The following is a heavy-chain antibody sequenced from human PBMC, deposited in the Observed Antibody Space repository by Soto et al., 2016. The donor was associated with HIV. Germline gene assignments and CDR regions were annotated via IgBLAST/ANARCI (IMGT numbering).Heavy chain of an antibody. CDR2: ISAYNGNT. CDR1: GYTLTSYG. J-gene: IGHJ5*02. D-gene: IGHD3-16*01. CDR3: ARDIVLLGTRGGERFDP. Sequence: QVQLVQSGAEVKKPGASVKVSCKASGYTLTSYGISWVRQAPGQGLEWMGWISAYNGNTNYAQKLQGRVTMTTDTSTSTAYMGLRSLRSDDTAVYYCARDIVLLGTRGGERFDPWGQGTLVTVSS. V-gene: IGHV1-18*01.